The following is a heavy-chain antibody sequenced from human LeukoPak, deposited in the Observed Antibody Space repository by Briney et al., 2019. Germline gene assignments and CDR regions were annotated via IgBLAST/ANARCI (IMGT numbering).Heavy chain of an antibody. V-gene: IGHV4-39*07. CDR3: ARLKVEYQLPMYSKVRWFDP. CDR2: IYHSGST. Sequence: SETLSLTCTVSDGSINTPNYYWGWIRQPPGKGLEWIGSIYHSGSTNYNPSLKSRVTISVDTSKNQFSLKLSSVTAADTAVYYCARLKVEYQLPMYSKVRWFDPWGQGTLVTVSS. J-gene: IGHJ5*02. CDR1: DGSINTPNYY. D-gene: IGHD2-2*01.